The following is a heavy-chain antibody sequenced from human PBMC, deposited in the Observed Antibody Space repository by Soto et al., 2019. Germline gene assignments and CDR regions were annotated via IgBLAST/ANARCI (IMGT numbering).Heavy chain of an antibody. D-gene: IGHD6-13*01. CDR2: ITGDSAII. CDR1: GFTFNSSA. Sequence: GGSLRLSCAASGFTFNSSAMSWVRQAPGKGLEWVSAITGDSAIIFYADSVKGRFTISRDNSKNTLYLQMNSLRAEDTALYYCAKEDIAAAGPGDWGQGTLVTVSS. V-gene: IGHV3-23*01. CDR3: AKEDIAAAGPGD. J-gene: IGHJ4*02.